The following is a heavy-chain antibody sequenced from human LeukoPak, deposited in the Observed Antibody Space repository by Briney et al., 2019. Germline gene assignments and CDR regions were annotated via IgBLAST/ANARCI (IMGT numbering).Heavy chain of an antibody. J-gene: IGHJ3*02. CDR1: GFTFSDYY. CDR2: ISGSGTTI. CDR3: GRDFGLIGTKRSFDI. D-gene: IGHD1-7*01. Sequence: GSLRLSCAASGFTFSDYYMGWIRQAPGKGLEWLSYISGSGTTIFYADSVKGRFTISRDNAKNSLDLQMNSLRAEDTAVYYCGRDFGLIGTKRSFDIWGQGTLVTVSS. V-gene: IGHV3-11*01.